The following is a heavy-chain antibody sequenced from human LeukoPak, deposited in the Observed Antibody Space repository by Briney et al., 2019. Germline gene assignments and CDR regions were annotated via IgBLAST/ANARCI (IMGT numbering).Heavy chain of an antibody. CDR2: INPNSGDT. Sequence: ASVKVSCKASGYTFTGYYMHWVRQAPGQGLEWMGWINPNSGDTNYAQKFQGRVAMTRDTSISTAYMELSRLRSDDTAVYYCAKVRYDSSGYYYYYFDYWGQGTLVTVSS. D-gene: IGHD3-22*01. CDR3: AKVRYDSSGYYYYYFDY. V-gene: IGHV1-2*02. CDR1: GYTFTGYY. J-gene: IGHJ4*02.